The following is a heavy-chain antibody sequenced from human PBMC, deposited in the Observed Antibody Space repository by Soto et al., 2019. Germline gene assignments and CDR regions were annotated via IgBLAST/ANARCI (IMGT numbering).Heavy chain of an antibody. J-gene: IGHJ5*02. D-gene: IGHD6-13*01. CDR2: INHSGST. CDR1: GGSFSGYY. V-gene: IGHV4-34*01. Sequence: QVQLQQWGAGLLKPSETLSLTCAVYGGSFSGYYWSWIRQPPGKGLEWIGEINHSGSTNYNPSLKSRVTISVDTSKNQFSLKLRSVTAADTAVYYCARSEEGNHWGQGTLVTVSS. CDR3: ARSEEGNH.